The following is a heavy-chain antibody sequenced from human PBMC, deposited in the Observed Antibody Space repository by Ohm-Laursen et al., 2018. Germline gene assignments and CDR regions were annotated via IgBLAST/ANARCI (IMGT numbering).Heavy chain of an antibody. V-gene: IGHV3-13*01. CDR1: GFTFSSYD. CDR2: IGTAGDT. J-gene: IGHJ6*02. CDR3: ARGGYCGGDCYHNYYYGMDV. D-gene: IGHD2-21*02. Sequence: SLRLSCAASGFTFSSYDMHWVRQATGKGLEWVSAIGTAGDTYYPGSVKGRFTISRENAKNSLYLQMNSLRARDTAVYYCARGGYCGGDCYHNYYYGMDVWGQGTTVTVSS.